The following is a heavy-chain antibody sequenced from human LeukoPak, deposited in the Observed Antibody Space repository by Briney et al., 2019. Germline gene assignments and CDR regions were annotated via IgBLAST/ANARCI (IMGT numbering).Heavy chain of an antibody. V-gene: IGHV3-66*02. Sequence: GGSLRLSCAASGFTVSSNYMSWVRQAPGKGLEWVSVIYSGGSTYYADSVKGRFTISRDNSKNTLYLQMNSLRAEDTAVCYCARGLDSSGWYYFDYWGQGTLVTVS. CDR3: ARGLDSSGWYYFDY. CDR2: IYSGGST. J-gene: IGHJ4*02. CDR1: GFTVSSNY. D-gene: IGHD6-19*01.